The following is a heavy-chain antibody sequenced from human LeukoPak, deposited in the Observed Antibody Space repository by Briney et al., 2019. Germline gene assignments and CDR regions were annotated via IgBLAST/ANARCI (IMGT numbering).Heavy chain of an antibody. CDR2: IYYSGST. CDR1: GGSFSGYY. CDR3: ARGGLEYQLLSYFDY. J-gene: IGHJ4*02. D-gene: IGHD2-2*01. Sequence: SETLSLTCAVYGGSFSGYYWSWIRQPPGKGLEWIGYIYYSGSTNFNPSLKSRVTISVDTSKNQFSLKLSSVTAADTAVYYCARGGLEYQLLSYFDYWGQGTLVTVSS. V-gene: IGHV4-59*01.